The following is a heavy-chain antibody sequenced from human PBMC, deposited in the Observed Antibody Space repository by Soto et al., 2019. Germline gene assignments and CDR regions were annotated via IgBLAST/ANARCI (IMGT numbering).Heavy chain of an antibody. V-gene: IGHV3-48*03. J-gene: IGHJ4*02. CDR1: GFTFSSYE. D-gene: IGHD6-19*01. Sequence: EVQLVESGGGLVQPGGSLRLSCAASGFTFSSYEMNWVRQAPGKGLEWVSYISSSGSSIYYADSVKGRFTISRDNAKSSLYLRMNSLRAEDTAIYYCVSSISGWYSPNFDYLGQGTLVTVSS. CDR3: VSSISGWYSPNFDY. CDR2: ISSSGSSI.